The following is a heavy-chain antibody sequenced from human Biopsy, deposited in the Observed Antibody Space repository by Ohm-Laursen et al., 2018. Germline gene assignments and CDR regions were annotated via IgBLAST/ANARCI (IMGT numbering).Heavy chain of an antibody. Sequence: GTLSLTCTVSGDSVSSGSFYWTWIRQPPGQGLEYIGYIYDRGSTANYNPTLESRVTMSVDMPKNQFSLKLSSVTAADTAIYYCARGMRSSGWPYFDSWGQGTLVTVSS. CDR1: GDSVSSGSFY. V-gene: IGHV4-61*01. J-gene: IGHJ4*02. CDR3: ARGMRSSGWPYFDS. D-gene: IGHD6-19*01. CDR2: IYDRGSTA.